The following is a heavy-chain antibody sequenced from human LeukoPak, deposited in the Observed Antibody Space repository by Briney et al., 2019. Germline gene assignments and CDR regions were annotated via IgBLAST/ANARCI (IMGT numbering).Heavy chain of an antibody. CDR3: ARVPLGDWGTYYFDY. CDR1: GFTFSSYS. D-gene: IGHD7-27*01. J-gene: IGHJ4*02. Sequence: PGGSLRLSCAASGFTFSSYSMNWVRQAPGKGLGWVSYISSSSSTIHYAGSVRGRFTISRDIAQNSLYLQMSSLRDEDTAVYYCARVPLGDWGTYYFDYWGQGTLVTVSS. CDR2: ISSSSSTI. V-gene: IGHV3-48*02.